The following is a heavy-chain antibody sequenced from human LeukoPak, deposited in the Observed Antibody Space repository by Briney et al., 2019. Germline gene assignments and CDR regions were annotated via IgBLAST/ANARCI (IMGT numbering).Heavy chain of an antibody. J-gene: IGHJ5*02. CDR3: ARSTGDRFDP. V-gene: IGHV3-23*01. CDR1: GFTLSSYA. CDR2: ITVSGSGT. Sequence: GGSLRLSCAASGFTLSSYAMNWVPQAPGKGLEWVSTITVSGSGTYYADSVKGRFTISRDNSKNTLYLQMNSLRAEDTAIYYCARSTGDRFDPWGQGALVTVSS. D-gene: IGHD1-1*01.